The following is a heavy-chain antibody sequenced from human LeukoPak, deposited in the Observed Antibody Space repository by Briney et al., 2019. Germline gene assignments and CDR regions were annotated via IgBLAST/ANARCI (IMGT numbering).Heavy chain of an antibody. D-gene: IGHD5-18*01. CDR1: GYTFTGYY. CDR2: INPNSGGT. V-gene: IGHV1-2*02. CDR3: ARALYSYGIGYYMDV. J-gene: IGHJ6*03. Sequence: ASVKVSCKASGYTFTGYYMHWVRQAPGQGLEWMGWINPNSGGTNYAQKFQGRVTMTRDTSISTAYMELGRLRSDDTAVYYCARALYSYGIGYYMDVWGKGTTVTVSS.